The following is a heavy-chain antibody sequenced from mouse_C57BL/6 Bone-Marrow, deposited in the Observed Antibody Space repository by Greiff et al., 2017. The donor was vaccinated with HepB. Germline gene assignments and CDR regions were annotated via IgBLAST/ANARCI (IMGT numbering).Heavy chain of an antibody. D-gene: IGHD1-1*01. J-gene: IGHJ4*01. Sequence: EVMLVESGGGLVKPGGSLKLSCAASGFTFSSYTMSWVRQTPEKRLEWVATISGGGGNTYYPDSVKGRFTISRDNAKNTLYLQMSSLRSEDTALYYCARQTLLSYAMDYWGQGTSVTVSS. V-gene: IGHV5-9*01. CDR1: GFTFSSYT. CDR2: ISGGGGNT. CDR3: ARQTLLSYAMDY.